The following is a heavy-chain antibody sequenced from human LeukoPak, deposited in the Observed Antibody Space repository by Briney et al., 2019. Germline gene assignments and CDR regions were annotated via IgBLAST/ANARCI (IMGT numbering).Heavy chain of an antibody. V-gene: IGHV4-38-2*02. CDR3: ARESTYYYDSSGRRPFDY. J-gene: IGHJ4*02. Sequence: PSETLSLTCTVSGYSISSGYYWGWIRQPPGKGLEWIGSIYHSGSTYYNPSLKSRVTISVDTSKNQFSLKLSSVTAADTAVYYCARESTYYYDSSGRRPFDYWGQGTLVTVSS. CDR1: GYSISSGYY. D-gene: IGHD3-22*01. CDR2: IYHSGST.